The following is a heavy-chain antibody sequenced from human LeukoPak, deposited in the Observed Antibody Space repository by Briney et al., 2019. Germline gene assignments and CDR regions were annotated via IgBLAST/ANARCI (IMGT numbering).Heavy chain of an antibody. Sequence: SVTVSCKASGGTFSSYAISWVRQAPGQGLEWMGGIIPIFGTANYAQKLQGRVTITADESTSTAYMELSSLRSEDTAVYYCARGTYDYVWGSYRPYFDYWGQGTLVTVSS. CDR1: GGTFSSYA. J-gene: IGHJ4*02. D-gene: IGHD3-16*02. CDR2: IIPIFGTA. V-gene: IGHV1-69*01. CDR3: ARGTYDYVWGSYRPYFDY.